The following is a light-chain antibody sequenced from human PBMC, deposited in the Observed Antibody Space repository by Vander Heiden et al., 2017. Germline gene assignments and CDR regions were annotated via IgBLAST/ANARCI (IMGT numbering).Light chain of an antibody. CDR2: GKN. CDR1: SLRSYY. Sequence: SSELTQDPAVSVAFGQTVRITCQGYSLRSYYASWYQQKPGQAPVLVIYGKNNRPSGIPDRFSGSSSGNTASLTITGAQAEDEADYYCNSRDSSGNHHYVFGTGTKVTVL. CDR3: NSRDSSGNHHYV. V-gene: IGLV3-19*01. J-gene: IGLJ1*01.